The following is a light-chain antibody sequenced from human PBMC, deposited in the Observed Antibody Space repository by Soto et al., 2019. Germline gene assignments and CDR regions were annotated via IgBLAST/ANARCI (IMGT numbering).Light chain of an antibody. J-gene: IGLJ1*01. CDR3: SAFTGTTYV. V-gene: IGLV2-14*03. Sequence: QSALTQPASVSGSPGQSITIPCTGTSSDVGGNKYVSWYQHYPGKAPKLMICDVSNRPSGVSNRFSGSKSGNTASLTISGLQAEDEADYYCSAFTGTTYVFGTGTKLTVL. CDR1: SSDVGGNKY. CDR2: DVS.